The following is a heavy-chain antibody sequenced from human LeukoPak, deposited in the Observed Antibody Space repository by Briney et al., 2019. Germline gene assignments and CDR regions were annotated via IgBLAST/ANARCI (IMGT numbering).Heavy chain of an antibody. Sequence: GGSLRLSCAASVFTLSSYWMNWVRQAPGKGLVWVSRIASDGSSTTYADSVKGRFSISRDNAKNTLYPQMNSLRVEDTAVYYCARGRPHGNDYWGQGTLVTVSS. CDR1: VFTLSSYW. CDR2: IASDGSST. CDR3: ARGRPHGNDY. J-gene: IGHJ4*02. V-gene: IGHV3-74*01. D-gene: IGHD4-23*01.